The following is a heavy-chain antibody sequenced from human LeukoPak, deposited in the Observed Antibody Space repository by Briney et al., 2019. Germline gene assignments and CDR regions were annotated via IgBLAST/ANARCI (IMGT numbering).Heavy chain of an antibody. CDR2: INHSGST. Sequence: PSETLSLTCAVYGGSFSGYYWSWIRQPPGKGLEWIGEINHSGSTNYNPSLKSRVTISVDTSKNQFSLKLSSVTAADTAVYYCAIGRNWFDPWGPGTLVTVSS. CDR1: GGSFSGYY. J-gene: IGHJ5*02. CDR3: AIGRNWFDP. V-gene: IGHV4-34*01.